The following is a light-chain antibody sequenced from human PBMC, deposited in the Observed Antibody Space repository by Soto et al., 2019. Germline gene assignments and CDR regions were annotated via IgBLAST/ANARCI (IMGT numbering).Light chain of an antibody. CDR3: QKYDNAPRA. J-gene: IGKJ1*01. V-gene: IGKV1-27*01. CDR1: QGISIY. CDR2: AAS. Sequence: DIQMTESPSSLSATVGDRVTITCRASQGISIYLAWYQQKPGEVPQLLIYAASTLQSGVPSRFSGSGSGTDFTLTINSLQPEDVATYYCQKYDNAPRAFGQGTSVDIK.